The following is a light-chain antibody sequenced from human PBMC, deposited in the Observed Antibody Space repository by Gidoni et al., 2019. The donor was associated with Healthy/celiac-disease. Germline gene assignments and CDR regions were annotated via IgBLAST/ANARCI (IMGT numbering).Light chain of an antibody. CDR3: QQYNNWPLRT. J-gene: IGKJ2*01. CDR2: GAS. V-gene: IGKV3-15*01. Sequence: EIVMTQSPATLSVSPGERATLSCRASQSVSSNLAWYQQKPGQAPRLLIYGASTRATGIPARFSGSGSGTEFTLTISSPQSEDFAVYYCQQYNNWPLRTFGQGTKLEIK. CDR1: QSVSSN.